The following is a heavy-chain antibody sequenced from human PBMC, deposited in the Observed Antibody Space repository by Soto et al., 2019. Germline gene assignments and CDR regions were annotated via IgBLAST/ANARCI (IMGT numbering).Heavy chain of an antibody. CDR1: GYTFTTYA. Sequence: GASVKVSCKASGYTFTTYAMHWVRQAPGQRLEWMGWINAGNGATKYSQNFQDRVTMARDTSANTAFMELSSLRAEDTAVYYCASEANFYGMDVWGQGTTVTVSS. CDR2: INAGNGAT. CDR3: ASEANFYGMDV. V-gene: IGHV1-3*01. J-gene: IGHJ6*02.